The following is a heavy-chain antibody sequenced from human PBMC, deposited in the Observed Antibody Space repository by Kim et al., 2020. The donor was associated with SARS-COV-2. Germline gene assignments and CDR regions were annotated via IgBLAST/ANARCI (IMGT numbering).Heavy chain of an antibody. D-gene: IGHD3-22*01. J-gene: IGHJ4*01. CDR2: IHNREGT. Sequence: SETLSLTCTVSGAPVTTFYWSWIRQPPGKGLEWIGYIHNREGTNYNPSLKSRVTMSLDTSKNQFSLRLNSVTAADTAVYHCARDGDGDNSGYPWAGLD. CDR3: ARDGDGDNSGYPWAGLD. V-gene: IGHV4-59*02. CDR1: GAPVTTFY.